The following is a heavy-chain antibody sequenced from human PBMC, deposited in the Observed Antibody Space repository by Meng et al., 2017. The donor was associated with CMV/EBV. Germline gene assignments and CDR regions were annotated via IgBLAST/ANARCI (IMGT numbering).Heavy chain of an antibody. Sequence: GGPLRLSCAASGFTFSSYSMNWVRQAPGKGLEWVSSISSSSSYIYYADSVKGRFTISRDNAKNSLYLQMNSLRAEDTAVYYCARGPGYCSSTSCYTNGYYFDYWGQGTLVTVSS. D-gene: IGHD2-2*02. J-gene: IGHJ4*02. CDR3: ARGPGYCSSTSCYTNGYYFDY. CDR2: ISSSSSYI. CDR1: GFTFSSYS. V-gene: IGHV3-21*01.